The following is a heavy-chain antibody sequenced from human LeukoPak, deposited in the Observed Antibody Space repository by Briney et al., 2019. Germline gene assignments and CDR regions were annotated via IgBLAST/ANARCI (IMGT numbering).Heavy chain of an antibody. V-gene: IGHV4-39*01. Sequence: SETLSLTCTVSGGSIRSSYYYWGWIRQPPGKGLEWIGSIYDSGSTYYNPSLKSRVTISVDTSKNQFSLKLNSVTAADTAVYYCARGRPWYYYDSSGYYGYYFDYWGQGTLVTVSS. CDR2: IYDSGST. D-gene: IGHD3-22*01. CDR3: ARGRPWYYYDSSGYYGYYFDY. CDR1: GGSIRSSYYY. J-gene: IGHJ4*02.